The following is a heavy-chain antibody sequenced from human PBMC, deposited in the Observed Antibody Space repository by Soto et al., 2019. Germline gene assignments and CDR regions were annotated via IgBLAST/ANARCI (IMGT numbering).Heavy chain of an antibody. CDR1: GLTVSLYN. D-gene: IGHD2-8*01. Sequence: GGSLRLSCAASGLTVSLYNMNWVRQAPGKGLEWLSYISSSSGTIYYADSVKGRFTISRDNAKNSLYLQMNSLRDEDTAVYYCARDTVPVTRCLEIWGQGTLVTVSS. V-gene: IGHV3-48*02. CDR2: ISSSSGTI. CDR3: ARDTVPVTRCLEI. J-gene: IGHJ4*02.